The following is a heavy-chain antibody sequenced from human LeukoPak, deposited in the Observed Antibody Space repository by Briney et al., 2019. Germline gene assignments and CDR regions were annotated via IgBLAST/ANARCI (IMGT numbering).Heavy chain of an antibody. D-gene: IGHD2-2*01. CDR3: ARDGSYCSSTSCYYYFDY. CDR1: GFTVSSNY. CDR2: IKQDGSEK. J-gene: IGHJ4*02. V-gene: IGHV3-7*01. Sequence: GGSLRLSCAASGFTVSSNYMSWVRQAPGKGLEWVANIKQDGSEKYYVDSVKGRFTISRDNAKNSLYLQMNSLRAEDTAVYYCARDGSYCSSTSCYYYFDYWGQGTLVTVSS.